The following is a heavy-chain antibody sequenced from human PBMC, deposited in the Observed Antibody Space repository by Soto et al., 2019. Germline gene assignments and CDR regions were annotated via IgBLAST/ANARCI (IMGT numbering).Heavy chain of an antibody. CDR1: GDTFTNYG. CDR2: IGGYKGNT. Sequence: GASVKVSCKASGDTFTNYGVSWVRQAPGQGLEWMGWIGGYKGNTKYAQRLQDRLTLTTDTSTSTAYMELRSLRSDDTAVYYCARVRVTLSPLYYFDYWGQGTLVTVS. D-gene: IGHD5-18*01. V-gene: IGHV1-18*01. CDR3: ARVRVTLSPLYYFDY. J-gene: IGHJ4*02.